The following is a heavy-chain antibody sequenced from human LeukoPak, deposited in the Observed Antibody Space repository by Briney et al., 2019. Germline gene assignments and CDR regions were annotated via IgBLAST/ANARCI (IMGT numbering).Heavy chain of an antibody. J-gene: IGHJ4*02. Sequence: SETLSLTCTVSGGSISSYYWSWIRQPPGKGPEWIGYIYYSGSTNYNPSLKSRVTISVDTSKNQFSLKLSSATAADTAVYYCARGPSHYFDYWGQGTLVTVSS. CDR3: ARGPSHYFDY. CDR1: GGSISSYY. CDR2: IYYSGST. V-gene: IGHV4-59*01.